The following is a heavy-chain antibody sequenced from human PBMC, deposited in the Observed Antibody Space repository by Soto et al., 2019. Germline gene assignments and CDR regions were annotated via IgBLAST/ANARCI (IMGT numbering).Heavy chain of an antibody. CDR3: ARASGDCGGDCYSAFGY. V-gene: IGHV4-30-4*01. CDR2: IYYSGST. J-gene: IGHJ4*02. D-gene: IGHD2-21*02. CDR1: GGSISSGGYY. Sequence: QVQLQESGPGLVKPSQTLSLTCTVSGGSISSGGYYWSWIRQPPGKGLEWIGYIYYSGSTYYNPSLKSRVNKSVDTSKSQFSLKLSSVTAEDTAVYYCARASGDCGGDCYSAFGYWGQGTLVTVSS.